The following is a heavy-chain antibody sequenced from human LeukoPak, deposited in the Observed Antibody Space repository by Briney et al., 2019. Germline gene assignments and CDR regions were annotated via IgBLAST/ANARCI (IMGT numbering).Heavy chain of an antibody. CDR1: GFTFSSYG. V-gene: IGHV3-33*01. CDR3: ARRTSGAFAI. J-gene: IGHJ3*02. CDR2: IWYDGSNK. Sequence: LTGGSLRLSCAASGFTFSSYGMHWVRQAPGKGLEWVAVIWYDGSNKYYADSVKGRFTISRDNAKNSLYLQMNSLRAEDTAVYYCARRTSGAFAIWGQGTKVTVSS.